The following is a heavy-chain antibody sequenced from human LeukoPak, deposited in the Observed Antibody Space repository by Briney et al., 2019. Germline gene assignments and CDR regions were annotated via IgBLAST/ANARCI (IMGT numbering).Heavy chain of an antibody. CDR3: AIEVGSFDS. CDR2: IKQDGREK. D-gene: IGHD1-26*01. V-gene: IGHV3-7*05. Sequence: PGGSLRLSCAASGLTLSRFWINWVRQAPGKGLEWVANIKQDGREKYHVDSVKGRFTISRDNAKNSVYFQTNSLRAEDTAVYYCAIEVGSFDSWGQGTLVTVSS. J-gene: IGHJ4*02. CDR1: GLTLSRFW.